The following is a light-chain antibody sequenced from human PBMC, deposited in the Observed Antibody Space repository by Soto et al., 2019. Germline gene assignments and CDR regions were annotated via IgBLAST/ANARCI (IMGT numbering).Light chain of an antibody. CDR1: QSVTSR. CDR2: AAS. V-gene: IGKV3-15*01. CDR3: QQYKSWPLT. J-gene: IGKJ4*02. Sequence: EIVMTQSQATLSVSPGEDVTLSCRASQSVTSRIAWYQQRPGQAPSLLIYAASTWATGVPDRFSGSGSGTDFSLTISSLQAEDFAVYYCQQYKSWPLTFGGGTKVDIK.